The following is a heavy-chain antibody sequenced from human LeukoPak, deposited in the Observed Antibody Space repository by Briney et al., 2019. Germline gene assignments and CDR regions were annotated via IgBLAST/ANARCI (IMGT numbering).Heavy chain of an antibody. Sequence: SETLSLTGAVYGVSFSGYYWSWIRQPPGKGLEWIGEINHSGSTNYNPSLKSRVTISVDTSKNQFSLKLSSVTAADTAVYYCARGRQHIVVVTADRGWFDPWGQGTLVTVSS. J-gene: IGHJ5*02. CDR2: INHSGST. CDR1: GVSFSGYY. V-gene: IGHV4-34*01. D-gene: IGHD2-21*02. CDR3: ARGRQHIVVVTADRGWFDP.